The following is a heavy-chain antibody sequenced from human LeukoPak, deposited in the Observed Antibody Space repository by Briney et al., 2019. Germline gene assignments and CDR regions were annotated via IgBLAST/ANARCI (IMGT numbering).Heavy chain of an antibody. CDR2: ISGSGDNT. J-gene: IGHJ4*02. V-gene: IGHV3-23*01. Sequence: GGSLRLSCAASGSTFSNAWMSWVRQAPGKGLEWVSAISGSGDNTHYADSVKGRFTISRDNSKNTLYLQMNSLGAEDTAVYYCARSSSWFDYWGQGTLVTVSS. CDR3: ARSSSWFDY. CDR1: GSTFSNAW. D-gene: IGHD6-13*01.